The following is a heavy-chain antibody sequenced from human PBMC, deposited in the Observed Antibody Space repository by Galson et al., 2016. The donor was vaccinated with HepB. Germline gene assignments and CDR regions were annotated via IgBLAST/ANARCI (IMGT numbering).Heavy chain of an antibody. Sequence: SLRLSCAASAFTFSTYGLHWVRQAPGKGMEWVEVISYDGSKKYYADSVKRRFTISRDNSKNTLYLQMNSLRTEDTAVYYCAKDPYYYGSGSYYFDYWGQGTLVTVSS. CDR2: ISYDGSKK. CDR3: AKDPYYYGSGSYYFDY. D-gene: IGHD3-10*01. V-gene: IGHV3-30*18. CDR1: AFTFSTYG. J-gene: IGHJ4*02.